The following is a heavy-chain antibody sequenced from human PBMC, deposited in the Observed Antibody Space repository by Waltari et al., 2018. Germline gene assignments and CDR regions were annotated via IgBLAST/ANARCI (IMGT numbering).Heavy chain of an antibody. CDR3: AITDLIPIAAADEPLFDY. Sequence: QVQLVQSGSELKKPGASVKVSCKASGYTFTSYAMNWVRQAPGQGLEWMGWINTNTENPTYAQGVTGRFVFSLDTSVSTAYLQISSLKAEDTAVYYCAITDLIPIAAADEPLFDYWGQGTLVTVSS. D-gene: IGHD6-13*01. V-gene: IGHV7-4-1*02. CDR2: INTNTENP. CDR1: GYTFTSYA. J-gene: IGHJ4*02.